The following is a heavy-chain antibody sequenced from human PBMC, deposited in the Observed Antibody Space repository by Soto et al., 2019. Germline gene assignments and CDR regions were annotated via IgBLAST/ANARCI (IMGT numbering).Heavy chain of an antibody. D-gene: IGHD6-6*01. CDR3: ARHDRQLVLYYGMDV. CDR1: GFAVSSNY. V-gene: IGHV3-53*01. J-gene: IGHJ6*02. CDR2: IYSGGST. Sequence: GGSLRLSCAASGFAVSSNYMSWVRQAPGKGLEWVSVIYSGGSTYYADSVKGRFTISRDNSKNTLYLQMNSLRAEDTAVYYCARHDRQLVLYYGMDVWGQGTTVTVSS.